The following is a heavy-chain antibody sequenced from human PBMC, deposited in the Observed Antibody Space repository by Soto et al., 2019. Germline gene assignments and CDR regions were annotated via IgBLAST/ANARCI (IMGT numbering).Heavy chain of an antibody. D-gene: IGHD2-8*01. V-gene: IGHV3-30-3*01. CDR3: ARVHRMYYYYGMDV. Sequence: QVQLVESGGGVVQPGRSLRLSCAASGFTFSSYAMHWVRQAPGKGLEWVAVISYDGSNKYYADSVKGRFTISRDNSKNTLYLQMNGLRAEDTAVYYCARVHRMYYYYGMDVWGQGTTVTVSS. CDR1: GFTFSSYA. CDR2: ISYDGSNK. J-gene: IGHJ6*02.